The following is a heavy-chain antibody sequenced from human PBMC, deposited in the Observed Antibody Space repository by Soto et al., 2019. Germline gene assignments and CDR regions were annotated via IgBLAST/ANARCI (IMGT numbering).Heavy chain of an antibody. Sequence: GGSLGLSCAASGVTFSSYSMSWVRQAPGKGLEWVSAISGSGGSTYYADSVKGRFTISRDNSKNTLYLQMNSLRAEDTAVYYCAKDLRGYDFWSYYYFDYWGQGTLVTVSS. CDR1: GVTFSSYS. J-gene: IGHJ4*02. V-gene: IGHV3-23*01. D-gene: IGHD3-3*01. CDR3: AKDLRGYDFWSYYYFDY. CDR2: ISGSGGST.